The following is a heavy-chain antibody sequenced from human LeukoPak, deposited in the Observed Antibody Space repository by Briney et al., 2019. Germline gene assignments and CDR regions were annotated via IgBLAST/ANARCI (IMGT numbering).Heavy chain of an antibody. CDR1: GGSISSGDYY. D-gene: IGHD3-16*01. V-gene: IGHV4-30-4*01. J-gene: IGHJ4*02. CDR3: ARLLRLPPFYFDY. CDR2: IYYSGST. Sequence: SETLSLTCTVSGGSISSGDYYWSWIRQPPGKGLEWIGYIYYSGSTYYNPSLKSRVTISVDTSKNQFSLKLSSVTAADTAVYYCARLLRLPPFYFDYWGQGTLVTVSS.